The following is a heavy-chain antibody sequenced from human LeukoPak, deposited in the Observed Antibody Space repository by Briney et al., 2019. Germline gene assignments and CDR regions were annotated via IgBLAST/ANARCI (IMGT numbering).Heavy chain of an antibody. Sequence: SETLSLTCTVSGGSISSSSYYWGWIRQPPGKGLEWIGSIYYSGSTYYNPSLKSRVTISVDTSKNQFSLKLSSVTAADTAVYYCARGSIAARLRRWGQGTLVTVSS. CDR2: IYYSGST. D-gene: IGHD6-6*01. J-gene: IGHJ4*02. CDR1: GGSISSSSYY. V-gene: IGHV4-39*01. CDR3: ARGSIAARLRR.